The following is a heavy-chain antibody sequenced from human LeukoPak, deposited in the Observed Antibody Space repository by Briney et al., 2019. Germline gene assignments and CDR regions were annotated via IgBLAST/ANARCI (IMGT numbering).Heavy chain of an antibody. J-gene: IGHJ4*02. CDR2: ISGSGGST. D-gene: IGHD4-17*01. Sequence: GGSLRLSCAASGFTFSSYAMSWVRQAPGKGLEWVSAISGSGGSTYYADSVKGRFTISRDNSKNTLYLQMSSLRAEDTAVYYCARGTEDYGDYFDYWGQGTLVTVSS. CDR1: GFTFSSYA. V-gene: IGHV3-23*01. CDR3: ARGTEDYGDYFDY.